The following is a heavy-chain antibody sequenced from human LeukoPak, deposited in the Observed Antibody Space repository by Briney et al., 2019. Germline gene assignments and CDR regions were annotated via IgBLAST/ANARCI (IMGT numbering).Heavy chain of an antibody. D-gene: IGHD6-13*01. V-gene: IGHV3-21*01. Sequence: GGSLRLSCAASGFTFSSYSMNWVRQAPGKGLEWVSSISSSSSYIYYADPVKGRFTISRDNAKNSLYLQMNSLRAEDTAVYYCARSPRGIAAAGTSGWVDYWGQGTLVTASS. CDR1: GFTFSSYS. J-gene: IGHJ4*02. CDR2: ISSSSSYI. CDR3: ARSPRGIAAAGTSGWVDY.